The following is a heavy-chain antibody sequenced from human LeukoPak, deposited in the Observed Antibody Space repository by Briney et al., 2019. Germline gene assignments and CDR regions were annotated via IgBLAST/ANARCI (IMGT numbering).Heavy chain of an antibody. CDR3: ARRGESTNYGDYRFDS. D-gene: IGHD4-17*01. J-gene: IGHJ4*02. V-gene: IGHV3-23*01. CDR2: ISGSGSST. CDR1: GFTFSNYA. Sequence: PGGSLRLSCAASGFTFSNYAMSWVRQAPGKGLEWVSAISGSGSSTYYADSVKGRFAISRDNSKNTLYLQMNSLRAEDTAVYYCARRGESTNYGDYRFDSWGQGTLVTVSS.